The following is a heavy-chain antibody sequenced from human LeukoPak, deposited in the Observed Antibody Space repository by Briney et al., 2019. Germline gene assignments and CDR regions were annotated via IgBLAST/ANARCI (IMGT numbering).Heavy chain of an antibody. J-gene: IGHJ5*02. V-gene: IGHV4-30-4*01. D-gene: IGHD3-22*01. CDR2: IYYSGST. CDR1: GGSISSGDYY. Sequence: SETLSLTCTVSGGSISSGDYYWSWIRQPPGKGLEWIGYIYYSGSTYYNPSLKSRVTISVDTSKNQFSLKLSSVTAADTAVYYCARDLYYYDSSGYSPGWFDPWGQGTLVTVSS. CDR3: ARDLYYYDSSGYSPGWFDP.